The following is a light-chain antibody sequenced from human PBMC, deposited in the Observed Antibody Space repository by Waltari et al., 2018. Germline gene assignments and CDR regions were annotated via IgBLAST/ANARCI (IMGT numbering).Light chain of an antibody. CDR1: QSISNW. Sequence: DIQMTQYPSTLSASVGDRVTITCRASQSISNWLAWYQQKPGKAPKLLIYKASTLESGVTSRFSGSGSVTEFTLTISSLQPDDFATYYCQQYNSYSLLTFGGGTKVEIK. V-gene: IGKV1-5*03. CDR3: QQYNSYSLLT. CDR2: KAS. J-gene: IGKJ4*01.